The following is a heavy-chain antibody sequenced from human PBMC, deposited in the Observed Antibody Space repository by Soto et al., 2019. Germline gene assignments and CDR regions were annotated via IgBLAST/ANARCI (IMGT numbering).Heavy chain of an antibody. J-gene: IGHJ3*02. V-gene: IGHV4-59*01. CDR3: ARDPGELSGDAFDI. CDR1: GGSISSYY. Sequence: SETLSLTCTVSGGSISSYYWSWIRQPPGKGLEWIGYIYYSGSTNYNPSLKSRVTISVDTSKNQFSLKLSSVTAADTAVYSCARDPGELSGDAFDIWGQGTMVTVSS. CDR2: IYYSGST. D-gene: IGHD1-7*01.